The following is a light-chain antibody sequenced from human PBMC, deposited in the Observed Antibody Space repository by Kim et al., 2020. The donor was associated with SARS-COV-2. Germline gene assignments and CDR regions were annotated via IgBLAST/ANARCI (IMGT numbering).Light chain of an antibody. CDR1: QRVLYSSDNKNY. Sequence: RATISCRSSQRVLYSSDNKNYLAWYQQKQGQPPKLLIYWESTRGSGVPDRFSGSASGTAFTLTIISLQAVDVAVYYCQQYYDTPFTFGQGTKVEIK. CDR3: QQYYDTPFT. J-gene: IGKJ2*01. V-gene: IGKV4-1*01. CDR2: WES.